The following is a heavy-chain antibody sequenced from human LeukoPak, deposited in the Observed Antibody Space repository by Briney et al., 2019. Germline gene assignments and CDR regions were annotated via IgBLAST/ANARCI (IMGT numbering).Heavy chain of an antibody. V-gene: IGHV3-48*01. J-gene: IGHJ4*02. CDR1: GFTFSSYS. D-gene: IGHD1-26*01. Sequence: PGGSLRLSCAASGFTFSSYSMNWVRQAPGKGLEWVSSISSSSSTIHYADSVKGRFTISRDNAKNSLYLQMNSLRAEDTAVYYCARDLGIVGASNDYWGQGTLVTVSS. CDR3: ARDLGIVGASNDY. CDR2: ISSSSSTI.